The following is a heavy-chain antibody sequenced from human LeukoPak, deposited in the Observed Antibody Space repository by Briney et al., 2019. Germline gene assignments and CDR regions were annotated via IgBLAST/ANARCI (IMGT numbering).Heavy chain of an antibody. Sequence: PGRSLRLSCVVSGFTFSSYAMHWVRQAPGKGLEWVAVISYDGSNKYYADSVKGRFTISRDNSKNTLYLQMNSLRAEDTAVYYCARDRLDGAAADYYFDYWGQGTLVTVSS. V-gene: IGHV3-30-3*01. CDR1: GFTFSSYA. J-gene: IGHJ4*02. D-gene: IGHD6-13*01. CDR2: ISYDGSNK. CDR3: ARDRLDGAAADYYFDY.